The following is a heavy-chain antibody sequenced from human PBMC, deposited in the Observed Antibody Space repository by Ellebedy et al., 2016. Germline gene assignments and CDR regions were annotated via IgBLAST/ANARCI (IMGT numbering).Heavy chain of an antibody. CDR3: ARDTPVVVVPAAVAPFGMDV. CDR1: GFTFSSYG. J-gene: IGHJ6*02. Sequence: GGSLRLSCAASGFTFSSYGMHWVRQAPGKGLEWVAVIWYDGSNNYYADSVKGRFTISRDNSKNTLYLQMNSLRAEDTAVYYCARDTPVVVVPAAVAPFGMDVWGQGTTVTVSS. V-gene: IGHV3-33*01. D-gene: IGHD2-2*01. CDR2: IWYDGSNN.